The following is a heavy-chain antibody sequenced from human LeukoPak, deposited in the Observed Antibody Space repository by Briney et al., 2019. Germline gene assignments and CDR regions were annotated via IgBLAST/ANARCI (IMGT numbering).Heavy chain of an antibody. CDR3: ARVEDYYDSSGYYTLGWYFDL. CDR1: GGSFSGYY. D-gene: IGHD3-22*01. Sequence: SETLSLTCAVYGGSFSGYYWSWIRQPPGKGLEWIGEINHSGSTNCNPSLKSRVTISVDTSKNQFSLKLSSVTAADTAVYYCARVEDYYDSSGYYTLGWYFDLWGRGTLVTVSS. V-gene: IGHV4-34*01. CDR2: INHSGST. J-gene: IGHJ2*01.